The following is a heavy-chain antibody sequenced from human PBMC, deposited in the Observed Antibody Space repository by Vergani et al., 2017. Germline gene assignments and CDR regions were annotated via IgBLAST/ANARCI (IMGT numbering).Heavy chain of an antibody. CDR1: GYRFTNYC. D-gene: IGHD3-10*01. CDR2: IYPGDSDT. Sequence: EVQLVQSGAEVKKPGESLKISCKGSGYRFTNYCIGWVRQMPGKGLEWMGIIYPGDSDTRYSPSFQGQVTISVDKSISTAYLQWSSLQASDTATYFCASGGHGSENGGALQLWGQGTNITVSS. J-gene: IGHJ3*01. CDR3: ASGGHGSENGGALQL. V-gene: IGHV5-51*01.